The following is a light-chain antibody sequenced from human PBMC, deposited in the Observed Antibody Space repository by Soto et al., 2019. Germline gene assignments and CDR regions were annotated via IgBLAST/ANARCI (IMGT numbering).Light chain of an antibody. V-gene: IGKV2-28*01. CDR2: LGS. CDR3: MPALQTPA. J-gene: IGKJ1*01. CDR1: QSLLHSNGYNY. Sequence: DIVMTQSPLSLPVTPGEPASISCRSSQSLLHSNGYNYLDWYLQKPGQSPQLLIYLGSNRASGVPDRFSGSGSGTDFTLKISRVEAEDAGVYYCMPALQTPAFGQGTKV.